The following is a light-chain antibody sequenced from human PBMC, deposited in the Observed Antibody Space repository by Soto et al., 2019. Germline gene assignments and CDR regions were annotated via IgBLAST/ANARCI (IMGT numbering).Light chain of an antibody. CDR3: HQYNDWPPYT. CDR2: GAS. V-gene: IGKV3-15*01. CDR1: QRGSSN. J-gene: IGKJ2*01. Sequence: EIVMTQSPATLSVSPGERATLSCRASQRGSSNLAWYQQKPGQAPRLLIYGASTRATGIPARFSGSGSGTEFTLTISSLQSEDFALYYCHQYNDWPPYTFGQGNKLELK.